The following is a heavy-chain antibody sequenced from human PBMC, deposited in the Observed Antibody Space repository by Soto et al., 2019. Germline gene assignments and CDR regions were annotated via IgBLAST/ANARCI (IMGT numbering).Heavy chain of an antibody. CDR1: GYTFTGYY. CDR3: ASSVGGAAFDY. J-gene: IGHJ4*02. CDR2: INPNSGGT. V-gene: IGHV1-2*04. Sequence: ASVKVSCKASGYTFTGYYMHWVRQAPGQGLEGMGWINPNSGGTNYAQKFQGWVTMTRDTSISTAYMERSRLRSDDTAVYYCASSVGGAAFDYWGQGTLVTVSS. D-gene: IGHD3-16*01.